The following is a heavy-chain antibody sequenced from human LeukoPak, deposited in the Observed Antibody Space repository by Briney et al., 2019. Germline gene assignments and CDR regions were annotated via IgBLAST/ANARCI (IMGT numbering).Heavy chain of an antibody. CDR3: GRGPDHDAFGI. V-gene: IGHV3-23*01. CDR1: GFTFTSYA. CDR2: ISGSGGST. D-gene: IGHD1-14*01. J-gene: IGHJ3*02. Sequence: GGSLRLSCAASGFTFTSYAMSWVRQAPGKGLEWVSVISGSGGSTYYADSVKGRFTISRDNSKNTLYLQMNSLRAEDTAVYYCGRGPDHDAFGIWGQGTMVTVSS.